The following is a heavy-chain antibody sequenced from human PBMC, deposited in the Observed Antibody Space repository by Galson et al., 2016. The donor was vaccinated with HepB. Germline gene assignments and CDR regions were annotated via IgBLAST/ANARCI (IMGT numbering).Heavy chain of an antibody. CDR3: AKYRALYYYHGMDV. J-gene: IGHJ6*02. Sequence: SVKVSCKAFGYTFSSYGISWVRQAPGQGLEWLGWIITHNGNANYAQKLQGRVTMTTDTSTSTAYMELRSLRSDDTAVYYCAKYRALYYYHGMDVWGQGTTVTVSS. D-gene: IGHD6-6*01. CDR2: IITHNGNA. V-gene: IGHV1-18*04. CDR1: GYTFSSYG.